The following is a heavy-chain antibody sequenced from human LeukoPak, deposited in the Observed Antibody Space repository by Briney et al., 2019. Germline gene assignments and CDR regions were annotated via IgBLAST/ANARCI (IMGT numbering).Heavy chain of an antibody. Sequence: SETLCLTCAVYGVSFSGYYWSWIRQPPGKGLEWIGEINHSGSTNYNPSLKSRVTISVDTSKNQFSLKLSSVTAADTAVYYCARFGELLPSGDYWGQGTLVTVSS. D-gene: IGHD3-10*01. V-gene: IGHV4-34*01. CDR3: ARFGELLPSGDY. J-gene: IGHJ4*02. CDR1: GVSFSGYY. CDR2: INHSGST.